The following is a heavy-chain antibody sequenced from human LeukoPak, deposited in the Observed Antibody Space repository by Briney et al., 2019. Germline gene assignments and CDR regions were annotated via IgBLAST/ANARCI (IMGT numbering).Heavy chain of an antibody. V-gene: IGHV1-46*01. CDR1: GYTFTSYY. CDR3: VMSVGVAARLYFDY. CDR2: INPSGGST. D-gene: IGHD6-6*01. Sequence: GASVKVSCKASGYTFTSYYMHWVRQAPGQGLEWMGIINPSGGSTSYAQKFQGRVTMTRDTSTSTVYMELSSLRSEDTVVYYCVMSVGVAARLYFDYWGQGTLVTVSS. J-gene: IGHJ4*02.